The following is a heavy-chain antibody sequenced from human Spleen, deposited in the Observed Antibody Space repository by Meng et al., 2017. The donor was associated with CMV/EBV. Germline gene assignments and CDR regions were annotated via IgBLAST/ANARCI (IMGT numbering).Heavy chain of an antibody. Sequence: ASVKVSCKASGYTFTSYGISWVRQAPGQGLEWMGWINAYNGHTNYAQKVQGRVTMTTDTSTSTAYMELRSLRSDDTAVYYCARDLTGSIATNYYYYYGMDVWGQGTTVTVSS. D-gene: IGHD1-1*01. J-gene: IGHJ6*02. CDR1: GYTFTSYG. CDR3: ARDLTGSIATNYYYYYGMDV. V-gene: IGHV1-18*01. CDR2: INAYNGHT.